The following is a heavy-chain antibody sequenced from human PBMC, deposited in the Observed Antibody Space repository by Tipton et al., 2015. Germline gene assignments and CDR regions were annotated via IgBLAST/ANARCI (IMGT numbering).Heavy chain of an antibody. V-gene: IGHV3-21*01. Sequence: SLRLSCAASGFTFSSYSMNWVRQAPGKGLEWVSSISSSSSYIYYADSVKGRFTISRDNAKNSLYLQMNSLRAEDTAVYYCAREYSGSLGAFDIWGQGTMVTFSS. CDR3: AREYSGSLGAFDI. CDR1: GFTFSSYS. J-gene: IGHJ3*02. D-gene: IGHD1-26*01. CDR2: ISSSSSYI.